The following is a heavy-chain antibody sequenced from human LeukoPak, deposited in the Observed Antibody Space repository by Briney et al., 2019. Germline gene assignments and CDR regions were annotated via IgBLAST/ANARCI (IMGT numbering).Heavy chain of an antibody. J-gene: IGHJ5*02. Sequence: SETLSLTCAVYGGSFSGYYWSWIRQPPGKGLEWIGEINHSGSTNYNPSLKSRVTISVDTSKNQFSLKLSSVTAADTAVYYCARRYYDFRSGPNWFDPWGQGTLVTVSS. CDR3: ARRYYDFRSGPNWFDP. V-gene: IGHV4-34*01. CDR1: GGSFSGYY. D-gene: IGHD3-3*01. CDR2: INHSGST.